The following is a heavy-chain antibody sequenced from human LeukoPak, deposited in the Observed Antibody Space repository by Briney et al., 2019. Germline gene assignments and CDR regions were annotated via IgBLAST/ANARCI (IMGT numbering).Heavy chain of an antibody. Sequence: GASVKVSCKASGGTFSSYAISWVRQAPGQGLEWMGGIIPIFGTANYAQKFQGRVTITADESTSTAYMELSSLRSEDTAVYYCARGTTVDYYYGMDVWGQGTTVTVSS. CDR2: IIPIFGTA. D-gene: IGHD4-17*01. V-gene: IGHV1-69*13. J-gene: IGHJ6*02. CDR1: GGTFSSYA. CDR3: ARGTTVDYYYGMDV.